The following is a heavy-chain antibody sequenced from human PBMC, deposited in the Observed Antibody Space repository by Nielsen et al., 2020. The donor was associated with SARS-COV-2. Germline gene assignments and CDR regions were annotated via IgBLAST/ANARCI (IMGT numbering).Heavy chain of an antibody. D-gene: IGHD2/OR15-2a*01. J-gene: IGHJ6*02. Sequence: GESLKISCAASGFTFSSYSMNWVRQAPGKGLEWVSYISSSSSTIYYADSVKGRFTISRDNAKNSLYLQMNSLRAEDTAVYYCASTNRGMDVWGQGTTVTVSS. CDR3: ASTNRGMDV. CDR1: GFTFSSYS. CDR2: ISSSSSTI. V-gene: IGHV3-48*01.